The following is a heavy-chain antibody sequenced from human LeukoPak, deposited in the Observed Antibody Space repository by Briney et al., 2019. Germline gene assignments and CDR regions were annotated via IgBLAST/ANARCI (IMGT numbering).Heavy chain of an antibody. CDR3: ARVTGYMIEDYFDY. D-gene: IGHD3-22*01. Sequence: SETLSLTCTVSGYSISSGYYWGWIRQPPGKGLEWIGSIYHSGSTYYNPSLKSRVTISVNTSKNQFSLKLRSVTAADTAVYYCARVTGYMIEDYFDYWGQGTLVAVSS. V-gene: IGHV4-38-2*02. J-gene: IGHJ4*02. CDR1: GYSISSGYY. CDR2: IYHSGST.